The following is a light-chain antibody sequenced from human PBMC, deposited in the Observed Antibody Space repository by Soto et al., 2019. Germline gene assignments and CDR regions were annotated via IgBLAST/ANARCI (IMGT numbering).Light chain of an antibody. CDR2: DAS. J-gene: IGKJ1*01. CDR3: QHYGNSLWT. Sequence: EVVLTQSPGTLSLSPGERATLSCRASQSVRRMYLAWYQQKPGQAPRLLIYDASSRATDIPDRFSGSGSGTDFTLTISRLEPEDFAIYYCQHYGNSLWTFGQGTKVIFK. V-gene: IGKV3-20*01. CDR1: QSVRRMY.